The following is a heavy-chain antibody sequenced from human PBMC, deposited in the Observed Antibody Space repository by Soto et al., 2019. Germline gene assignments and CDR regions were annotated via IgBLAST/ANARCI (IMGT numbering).Heavy chain of an antibody. Sequence: GGSLRLSCAASGFTFSGSAMHWVRQASGKGLEWVGRIRSKANSYATAYAASVKGRFTISRDDSKNTAYLQMNSLKTEDTAVYYCAKRGHNFFDYWGQGTLVTVSS. J-gene: IGHJ4*02. CDR1: GFTFSGSA. CDR3: AKRGHNFFDY. CDR2: IRSKANSYAT. D-gene: IGHD2-15*01. V-gene: IGHV3-73*01.